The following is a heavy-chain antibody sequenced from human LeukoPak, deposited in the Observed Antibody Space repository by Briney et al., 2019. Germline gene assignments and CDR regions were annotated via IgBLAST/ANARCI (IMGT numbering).Heavy chain of an antibody. CDR3: ARAILRPGGVKQYYFDY. D-gene: IGHD3-3*01. CDR2: ISAYNGNT. Sequence: GASVKVSCKASGYTFTSYGISWVRQAPGQGLEWMGWISAYNGNTNYAQKLQGRVTMTTDTSTSTAYMELRSLRSDDTAVYYCARAILRPGGVKQYYFDYWGQGTLVTVSS. CDR1: GYTFTSYG. J-gene: IGHJ4*02. V-gene: IGHV1-18*01.